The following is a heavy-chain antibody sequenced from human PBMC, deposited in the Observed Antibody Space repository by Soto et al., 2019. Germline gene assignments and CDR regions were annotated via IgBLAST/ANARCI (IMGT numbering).Heavy chain of an antibody. J-gene: IGHJ6*03. D-gene: IGHD6-6*01. CDR2: INPNSGGT. CDR1: GYTFTGYY. CDR3: ARGPTYSSSSWYYYYMDV. Sequence: GASVKVSCKASGYTFTGYYMHWVRQAPGQGLEWMGWINPNSGGTNYAQKFQGWVTMTRDTSISTAYMELSRLRSDDTAVYYCARGPTYSSSSWYYYYMDVWGKGTTVT. V-gene: IGHV1-2*04.